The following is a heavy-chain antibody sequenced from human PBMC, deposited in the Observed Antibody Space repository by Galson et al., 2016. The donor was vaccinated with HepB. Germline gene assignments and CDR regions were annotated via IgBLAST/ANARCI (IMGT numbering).Heavy chain of an antibody. Sequence: SLRLSCAASGFIFSSYSMNWVRQAPGKGLEWVSSISSSSTYIKYADSVKGRFTISRDDSKNTLYLQMSSLTVEDTAAYYCARDNYGYANFFDYWGQGTLVTVSS. CDR3: ARDNYGYANFFDY. V-gene: IGHV3-21*01. CDR1: GFIFSSYS. D-gene: IGHD5-18*01. CDR2: ISSSSTYI. J-gene: IGHJ4*02.